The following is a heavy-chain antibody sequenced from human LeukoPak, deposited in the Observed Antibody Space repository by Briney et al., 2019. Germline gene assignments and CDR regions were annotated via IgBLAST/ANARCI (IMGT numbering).Heavy chain of an antibody. V-gene: IGHV3-7*03. CDR3: ARVVWFGENWFDP. Sequence: GGSLRLSCAASGFTFSSYWMSWVRQAPGKGLEWVANIKQDGSEKCYVDSVKGRFTISRDNAKNSLYLQMNSLRAEDTAVYYCARVVWFGENWFDPWGQGTLVTVSS. D-gene: IGHD3-10*01. CDR2: IKQDGSEK. J-gene: IGHJ5*02. CDR1: GFTFSSYW.